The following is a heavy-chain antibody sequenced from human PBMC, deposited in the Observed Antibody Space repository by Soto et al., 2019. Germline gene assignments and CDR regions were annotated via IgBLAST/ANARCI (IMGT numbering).Heavy chain of an antibody. J-gene: IGHJ6*03. CDR3: ARGGAGAGTDYYYFYYMDV. V-gene: IGHV4-34*01. D-gene: IGHD1-1*01. CDR2: INHSGST. Sequence: SETLSLTCTVYGASFTGYYWTWIRQSPGKGLEWIGEINHSGSTNYNPSLKSRVIISVDMSKNQFSLDLSSVTAADTALYYCARGGAGAGTDYYYFYYMDVWAKGT. CDR1: GASFTGYY.